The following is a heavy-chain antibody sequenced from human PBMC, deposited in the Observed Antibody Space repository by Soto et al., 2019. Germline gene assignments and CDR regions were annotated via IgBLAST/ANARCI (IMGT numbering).Heavy chain of an antibody. CDR1: GYTFTSYG. D-gene: IGHD3-22*01. Sequence: QVQLVQSGAEVKKPGASVKVSCKASGYTFTSYGITWVRQAPGQGLEWMGWISAYNGNTNYAQKLQGRVTMTTDTSTSTAYMELRSLRSDDTAVYYCARDRYYYDSSGYYPFDYWGQGTLVTVSS. V-gene: IGHV1-18*01. J-gene: IGHJ4*02. CDR2: ISAYNGNT. CDR3: ARDRYYYDSSGYYPFDY.